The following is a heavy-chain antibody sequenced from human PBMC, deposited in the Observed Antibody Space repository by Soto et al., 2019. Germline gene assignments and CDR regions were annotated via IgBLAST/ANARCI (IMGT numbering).Heavy chain of an antibody. Sequence: QVQLVQSGAEVKKPGSSVKVSCKASGGTFSSYAISWVRQAPGQGLEWMGGIIPIFGTSNYAQKFQGRVTITSGDSTSPAYMELSSLRSEDEAVYYCARGFVRSRGQPNDAIDMWGQGTMDTDSS. CDR2: IIPIFGTS. CDR1: GGTFSSYA. CDR3: ARGFVRSRGQPNDAIDM. D-gene: IGHD6-19*01. V-gene: IGHV1-69*01. J-gene: IGHJ3*02.